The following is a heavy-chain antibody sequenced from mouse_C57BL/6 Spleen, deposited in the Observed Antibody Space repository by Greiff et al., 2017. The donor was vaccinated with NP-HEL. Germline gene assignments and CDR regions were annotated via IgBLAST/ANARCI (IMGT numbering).Heavy chain of an antibody. Sequence: QVQLKESGAELVRPGASVTLSCKASGYTFTDYEMHWVKQTPVHGLEWIGAIDPETGGTAYNQKFKGKAILTADKSSSTAYMELRSLTSEDSAVYYCTITTPGEGFDYWGQGTTLTVAS. J-gene: IGHJ2*01. CDR1: GYTFTDYE. D-gene: IGHD1-2*01. CDR2: IDPETGGT. CDR3: TITTPGEGFDY. V-gene: IGHV1-15*01.